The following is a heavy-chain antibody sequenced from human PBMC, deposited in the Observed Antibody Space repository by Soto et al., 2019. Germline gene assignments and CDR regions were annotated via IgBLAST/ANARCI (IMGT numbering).Heavy chain of an antibody. D-gene: IGHD1-26*01. V-gene: IGHV4-30-2*01. CDR3: ARGLITGSQYSGGGYCFDS. CDR1: GDTISTGGYT. CDR2: TYYRGNT. J-gene: IGHJ4*02. Sequence: SETLSLTCDVSGDTISTGGYTWAWIRQPPGKALEWIGHTYYRGNTHYNPSLKSRVTISVHTSKSQFSLELSSVTAADTAVYYCARGLITGSQYSGGGYCFDSWGQGTQVTVSS.